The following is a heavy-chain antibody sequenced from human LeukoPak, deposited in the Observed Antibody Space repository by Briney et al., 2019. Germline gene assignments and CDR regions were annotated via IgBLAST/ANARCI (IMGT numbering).Heavy chain of an antibody. CDR2: INHSGST. CDR1: GGSFSGYY. D-gene: IGHD6-6*01. Sequence: SETLSLTXAVYGGSFSGYYWSWIRQPPGKGLEWIGEINHSGSTNYNPSLKSRVTISVDTSKNQFSLKLSSVTAADTAVYYCARAPRIGARRGLFDYWGQGTLVTVSS. CDR3: ARAPRIGARRGLFDY. J-gene: IGHJ4*02. V-gene: IGHV4-34*01.